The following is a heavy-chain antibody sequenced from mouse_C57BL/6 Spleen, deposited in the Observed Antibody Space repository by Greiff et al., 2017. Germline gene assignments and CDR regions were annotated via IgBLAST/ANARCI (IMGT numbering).Heavy chain of an antibody. Sequence: QVQLKQPGAELVMPGASVKLSCKASGYTFTSYWMHWVKQRPGQGLEWIGEIDPSDSYTNYNQKFKGKSTLTVDKSSSTAYMQLSSLTSEDSAVYYCARGFSNYERGAMDYWGQGTSVTVSS. CDR3: ARGFSNYERGAMDY. CDR1: GYTFTSYW. V-gene: IGHV1-69*01. D-gene: IGHD2-5*01. CDR2: IDPSDSYT. J-gene: IGHJ4*01.